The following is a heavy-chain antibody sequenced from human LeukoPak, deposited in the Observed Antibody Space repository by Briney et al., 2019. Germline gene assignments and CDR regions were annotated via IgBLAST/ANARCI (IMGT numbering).Heavy chain of an antibody. CDR1: GGSFSDYY. D-gene: IGHD5-12*01. CDR3: ARRAGGYDSYYYYYYMDV. CDR2: INHSGST. Sequence: SETLSLTCAVYGGSFSDYYWSWIRQPPGKGLEWIGEINHSGSTNYKPSLKSRVTISVDTSNNQFSLKLSSVTAADTAVYYCARRAGGYDSYYYYYYMDVWGKGTTVTISS. J-gene: IGHJ6*03. V-gene: IGHV4-34*01.